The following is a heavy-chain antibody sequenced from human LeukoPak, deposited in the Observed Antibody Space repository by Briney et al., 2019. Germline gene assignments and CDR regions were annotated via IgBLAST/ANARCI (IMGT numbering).Heavy chain of an antibody. Sequence: GGSLXLSCTVSGFTVSSNSMSWVRQAPGKGLEGVSFIYSDNTHYSDSVQGRFTISRDNAQNSLYLQMNSLREEDTAVYFCPNMWEGGYWGQGTLVTVSS. CDR1: GFTVSSNS. CDR2: IYSDNT. CDR3: PNMWEGGY. J-gene: IGHJ4*02. D-gene: IGHD1-26*01. V-gene: IGHV3-66*03.